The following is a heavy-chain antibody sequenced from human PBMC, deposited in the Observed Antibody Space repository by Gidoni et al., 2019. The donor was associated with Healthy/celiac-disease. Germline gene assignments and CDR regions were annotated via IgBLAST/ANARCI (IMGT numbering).Heavy chain of an antibody. CDR3: ARLNSVSYAHYGSGSYPDGMDV. D-gene: IGHD3-10*01. CDR1: GGSISSSRYH. J-gene: IGHJ6*02. Sequence: QLQLQESGPGLVKPSETLSLTCTVSGGSISSSRYHWGWIRQPPGKGLEWIGSIYYSGSTYYNPSLKSRVTISVDTSKTQFSLKLSSVTAADTAVYYCARLNSVSYAHYGSGSYPDGMDVWGQGTTVTVSS. V-gene: IGHV4-39*01. CDR2: IYYSGST.